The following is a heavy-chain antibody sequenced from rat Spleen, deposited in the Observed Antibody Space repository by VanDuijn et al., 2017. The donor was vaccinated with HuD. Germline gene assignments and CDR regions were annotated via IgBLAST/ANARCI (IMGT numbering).Heavy chain of an antibody. V-gene: IGHV2-30*01. CDR1: GFSLTSYN. CDR3: TRGLGDF. D-gene: IGHD5-1*01. Sequence: QVQLKESGPGLVQPSQTLSLTCTVSGFSLTSYNVHWVRQPTGKGLEWMGVIWTGGSTDYNSALKSRLSISRDTSKSQVFLKMNSLQTDDTAIYFCTRGLGDFWGQGVMVTVSS. CDR2: IWTGGST. J-gene: IGHJ2*01.